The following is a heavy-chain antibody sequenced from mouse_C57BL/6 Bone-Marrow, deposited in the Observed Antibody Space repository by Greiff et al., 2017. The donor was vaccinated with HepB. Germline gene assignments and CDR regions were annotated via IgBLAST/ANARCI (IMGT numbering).Heavy chain of an antibody. J-gene: IGHJ3*01. Sequence: VQLQQSGPELVKPGASVKISCKASGYAFSSSWMNWVKQRPGKGLEWIGRIYPGDGDTNYNGKFKGKATLTADKSSSTAYMQLSSLTSEDSAVYCCARGHYSNPCAYWGQGTLVTVSA. CDR1: GYAFSSSW. D-gene: IGHD2-5*01. V-gene: IGHV1-82*01. CDR3: ARGHYSNPCAY. CDR2: IYPGDGDT.